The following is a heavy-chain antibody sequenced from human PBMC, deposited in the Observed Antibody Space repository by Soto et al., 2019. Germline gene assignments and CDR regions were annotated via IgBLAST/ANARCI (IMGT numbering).Heavy chain of an antibody. D-gene: IGHD3-3*01. Sequence: SETLSLTCTVSGDSFSDYYWNWIRQVPGKGLEWIGFVFHSATTSYNPSLKTRVAISDDTSTSTVYMELRSLRSEDTAIYYCARSSGGVFGIIIEGSNWFAPWGQGTLVTVSS. V-gene: IGHV4-59*01. CDR1: GDSFSDYY. J-gene: IGHJ5*02. CDR2: VFHSATT. CDR3: ARSSGGVFGIIIEGSNWFAP.